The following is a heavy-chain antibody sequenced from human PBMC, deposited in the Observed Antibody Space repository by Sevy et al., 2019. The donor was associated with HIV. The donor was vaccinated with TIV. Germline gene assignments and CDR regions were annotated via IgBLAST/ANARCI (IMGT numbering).Heavy chain of an antibody. CDR3: ARDRRGYDILTGHLLKSGMDV. CDR1: GGSISSADYY. D-gene: IGHD3-9*01. CDR2: IYYTGST. J-gene: IGHJ6*02. V-gene: IGHV4-30-4*01. Sequence: SETLSLTCTVSGGSISSADYYWSWIRQPPGKGLEWIGFIYYTGSTYYNPSLKSRLTISVDTSKNQFSLKLTSVTAADTAVYYCARDRRGYDILTGHLLKSGMDVWGQGTTVTVSS.